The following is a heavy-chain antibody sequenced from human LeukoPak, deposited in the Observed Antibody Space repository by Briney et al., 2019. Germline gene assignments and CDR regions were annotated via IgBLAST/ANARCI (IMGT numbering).Heavy chain of an antibody. CDR1: GFTVSGDY. CDR3: GRVEDCYNNNY. D-gene: IGHD5-24*01. CDR2: ISSGGCT. V-gene: IGHV3-66*01. Sequence: GGSLRLSCAASGFTVSGDYMGWVRQAPEKGLEWVSLISSGGCTYYADSLKGRFSISRDNSKNTLYIPMNSLRAEDTAVYYCGRVEDCYNNNYWGQGTPVTVSS. J-gene: IGHJ4*02.